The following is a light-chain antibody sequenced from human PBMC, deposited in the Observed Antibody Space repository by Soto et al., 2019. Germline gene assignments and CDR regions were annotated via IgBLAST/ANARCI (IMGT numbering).Light chain of an antibody. Sequence: QSALTQPASVSGSPGQSITISCTGTSSDVGGYNYVSWYQQHPGKAPKFMIYDVSNRPSGVSNRFSGSKSGNTASLTISGLQAEDEADYYCSSYTSSSTLHYVFGTGTKVTVL. CDR2: DVS. V-gene: IGLV2-14*01. CDR3: SSYTSSSTLHYV. J-gene: IGLJ1*01. CDR1: SSDVGGYNY.